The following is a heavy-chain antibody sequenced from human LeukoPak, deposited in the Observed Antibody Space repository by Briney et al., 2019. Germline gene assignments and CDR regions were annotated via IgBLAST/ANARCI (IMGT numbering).Heavy chain of an antibody. D-gene: IGHD3-22*01. V-gene: IGHV3-7*01. J-gene: IGHJ3*02. CDR2: IRQYGSET. CDR3: ARDDTHYGSSGSFYDAFDI. Sequence: GRSLRLSCAAAGFTFSNYSMTWVRRAPGKELEWVANIRQYGSETHYVDSVMGRFTISRDNAKNSLYLQMNSLRAEDTAVYYCARDDTHYGSSGSFYDAFDIWGQGTMVTVSS. CDR1: GFTFSNYS.